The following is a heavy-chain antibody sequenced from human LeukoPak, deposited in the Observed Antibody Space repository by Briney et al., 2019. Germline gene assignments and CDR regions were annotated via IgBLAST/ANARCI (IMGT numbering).Heavy chain of an antibody. CDR2: INAGNGNT. CDR1: GYTFTSYA. J-gene: IGHJ4*02. V-gene: IGHV1-3*01. Sequence: ASVKVSCKASGYTFTSYAMHWVRQAPGQRLEWMGWINAGNGNTKYSQKFQGRVTITRDTSASTAYMELSSLRSEDTAVYYCARDREGGDQLLSPLLPLDYWGQGTLVTVSS. CDR3: ARDREGGDQLLSPLLPLDY. D-gene: IGHD2-2*01.